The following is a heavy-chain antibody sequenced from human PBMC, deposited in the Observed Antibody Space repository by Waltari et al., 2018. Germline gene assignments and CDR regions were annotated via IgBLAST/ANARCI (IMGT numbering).Heavy chain of an antibody. CDR2: IWYDGSNK. J-gene: IGHJ3*02. CDR3: AKDSAGYSSSYHDAFDI. Sequence: QVQLVESGGGVVQPGRSLRLSCAASGFTFSSYGMHWVRQAPGKGLEWVAVIWYDGSNKYYADSVKGRFTISRDNSKNTLYLQMNSLRAEDTAVYYCAKDSAGYSSSYHDAFDIWGQGTMVTVSS. CDR1: GFTFSSYG. D-gene: IGHD6-13*01. V-gene: IGHV3-33*06.